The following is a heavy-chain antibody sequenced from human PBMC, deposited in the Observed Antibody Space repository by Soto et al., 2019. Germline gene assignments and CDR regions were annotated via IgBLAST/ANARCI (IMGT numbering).Heavy chain of an antibody. V-gene: IGHV3-7*03. CDR2: IKQDGIEK. CDR1: GFTFTSHW. J-gene: IGHJ4*02. Sequence: EVQLVASGGGLVQPGGSLTLSCEASGFTFTSHWMTWVRQAPGQGLEWVANIKQDGIEKTYLDSVKGPFTISRDTVKNSLFLQMHSLRAEDTAMYYCGRDPMLGGTVADYWGQGTLVTASS. CDR3: GRDPMLGGTVADY. D-gene: IGHD2-8*01.